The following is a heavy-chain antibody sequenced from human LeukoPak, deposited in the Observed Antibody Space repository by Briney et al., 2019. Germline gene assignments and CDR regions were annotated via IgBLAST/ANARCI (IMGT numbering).Heavy chain of an antibody. J-gene: IGHJ4*02. V-gene: IGHV1-18*01. CDR1: GYRFTSNG. Sequence: GASVTVSFTCSGYRFTSNGFSWVRQAPGQGLEWMGWISSYNGDTNYAQRVQDRATMTTDTATSTAYMELSSRRSEDTAVYCCARWGGGKDYWGRGPLVSVSS. CDR3: ARWGGGKDY. D-gene: IGHD4-23*01. CDR2: ISSYNGDT.